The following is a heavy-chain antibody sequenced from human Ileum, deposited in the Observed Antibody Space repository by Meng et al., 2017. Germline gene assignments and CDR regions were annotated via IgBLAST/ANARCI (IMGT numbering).Heavy chain of an antibody. D-gene: IGHD2-15*01. CDR3: ARFEAAVKDMTA. CDR2: INSDGTST. V-gene: IGHV3-74*01. J-gene: IGHJ5*02. CDR1: GFTFRNYW. Sequence: GESLKISCAVSGFTFRNYWMHWVRQAPGKGLVWVSRINSDGTSTSYVDSVKGRFTISRDNAKNTLYLQMNSLRAEDTAVYYCARFEAAVKDMTAWGQGTLVTVSS.